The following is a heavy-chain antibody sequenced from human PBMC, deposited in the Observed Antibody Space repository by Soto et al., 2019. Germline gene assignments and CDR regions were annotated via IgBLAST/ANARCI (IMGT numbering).Heavy chain of an antibody. V-gene: IGHV4-34*01. CDR3: EGTPSLFMSKVTRVKKDVHSIPTPRPSDL. D-gene: IGHD4-17*01. J-gene: IGHJ2*01. CDR2: INHSGST. CDR1: GGSFSGYY. Sequence: SETLSLTCAVYGGSFSGYYWSWIRQPPGKGLEWVGEINHSGSTNYNPSLKSRVTISVDTSKNQFSLKLSSVTAADTAVYYCEGTPSLFMSKVTRVKKDVHSIPTPRPSDL.